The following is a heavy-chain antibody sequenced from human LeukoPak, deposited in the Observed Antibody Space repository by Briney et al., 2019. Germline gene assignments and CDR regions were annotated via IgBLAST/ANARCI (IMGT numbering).Heavy chain of an antibody. D-gene: IGHD4-23*01. J-gene: IGHJ3*02. CDR1: GFTFSSYS. CDR2: ISSSSSYI. Sequence: GSLRLSCAASGFTFSSYSMNWVRRAPGKGLEWVSSISSSSSYIYYADSVKGRFTISRDNAKNSLYLQMNSLRAEDTAVYYCARAGGNGAFDIWGQGTMVTVSS. V-gene: IGHV3-21*01. CDR3: ARAGGNGAFDI.